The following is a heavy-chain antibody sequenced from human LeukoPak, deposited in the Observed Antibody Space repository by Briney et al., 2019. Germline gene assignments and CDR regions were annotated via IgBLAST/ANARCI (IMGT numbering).Heavy chain of an antibody. V-gene: IGHV3-23*01. CDR1: GFTFSSYA. CDR2: ISGSGGST. CDR3: AKPMTRTMVRGVPPSDY. D-gene: IGHD3-10*01. Sequence: PGGSLRLSCTASGFTFSSYAMSWVRQAPGKGLEWVSGISGSGGSTYYADSVKGRFTISRDNSKNTLYLQMNSLRAEDTAVYYCAKPMTRTMVRGVPPSDYWGQGTLVTVSS. J-gene: IGHJ4*02.